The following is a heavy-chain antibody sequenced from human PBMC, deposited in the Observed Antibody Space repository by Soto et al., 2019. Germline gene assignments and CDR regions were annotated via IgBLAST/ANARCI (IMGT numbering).Heavy chain of an antibody. Sequence: GGSLRLSCSVAGFTVSDSMSWVRQAPGKGLEWVSAISGSGGSTYYADSVKGRFTISRDNSKNTLYLQMNSLRAEDTAVYYCAKHKGTAPLYFDYWGQGTLVTVSS. CDR1: GFTVSDS. D-gene: IGHD5-18*01. CDR3: AKHKGTAPLYFDY. CDR2: ISGSGGST. V-gene: IGHV3-23*01. J-gene: IGHJ4*02.